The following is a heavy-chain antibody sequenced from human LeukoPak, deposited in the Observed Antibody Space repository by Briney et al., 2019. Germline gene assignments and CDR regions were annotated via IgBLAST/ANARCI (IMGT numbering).Heavy chain of an antibody. CDR3: ARGSEWELLSCDH. V-gene: IGHV3-21*01. Sequence: GGSLRLSCAASGFTFSSYSMNWVRQAPGEGLELVSSISTSSSHMYYADSVKGRFTISRDNARNSLYLQMNSLRAEDTAVYYCARGSEWELLSCDHWGQGTLVTVSS. CDR1: GFTFSSYS. J-gene: IGHJ5*02. D-gene: IGHD1-26*01. CDR2: ISTSSSHM.